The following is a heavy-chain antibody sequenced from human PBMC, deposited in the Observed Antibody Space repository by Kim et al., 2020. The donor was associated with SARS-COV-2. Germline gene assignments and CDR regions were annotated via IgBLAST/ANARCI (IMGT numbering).Heavy chain of an antibody. Sequence: GGSLRLSCEASGFPFSKYGMHWLRQAPGKGLEWVAVILYDGSSKNYADSVKGRFTISRDNSKNTLFLQMDSLRPDDTAVYYCAKDPHSGSSDGWFDPWGQGTLVAVSS. V-gene: IGHV3-30*18. CDR2: ILYDGSSK. J-gene: IGHJ5*02. D-gene: IGHD1-26*01. CDR3: AKDPHSGSSDGWFDP. CDR1: GFPFSKYG.